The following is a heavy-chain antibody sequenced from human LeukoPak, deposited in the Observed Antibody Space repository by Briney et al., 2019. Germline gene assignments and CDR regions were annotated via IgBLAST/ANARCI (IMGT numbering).Heavy chain of an antibody. CDR1: GDSVSSNIAA. V-gene: IGHV6-1*01. CDR2: TYYRSRLFY. Sequence: SQTLSLTCVISGDSVSSNIAAWTWIRQSPSRGLEWLGRTYYRSRLFYEYAVSVKGRITINLDTSKNQLSLEMNSVIPEDTAVYYCARDLVVVGGGNAFDIWGQGTMVTVSS. D-gene: IGHD2-15*01. J-gene: IGHJ3*02. CDR3: ARDLVVVGGGNAFDI.